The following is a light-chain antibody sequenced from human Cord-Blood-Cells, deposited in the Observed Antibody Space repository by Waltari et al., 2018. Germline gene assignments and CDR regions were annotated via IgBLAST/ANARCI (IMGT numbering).Light chain of an antibody. CDR1: SSDVGRYHL. J-gene: IGLJ2*01. CDR3: CSYAGSSNVV. Sequence: QSALTQPASVSGSPGQSSTISCPGTSSDVGRYHLVSWYQQHPGKAPKLMIYEGSKRPSGVSNRFSGSKSGNTASLTISGLQAEDEADYYCCSYAGSSNVVFGGGTKLTVL. CDR2: EGS. V-gene: IGLV2-23*01.